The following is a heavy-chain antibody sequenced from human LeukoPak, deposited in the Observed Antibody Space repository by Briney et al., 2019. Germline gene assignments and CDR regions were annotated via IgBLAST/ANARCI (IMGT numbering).Heavy chain of an antibody. J-gene: IGHJ4*02. CDR1: GYTFTGYY. V-gene: IGHV1-2*02. CDR2: INPNSGGT. D-gene: IGHD3-22*01. Sequence: ASVKVSCEASGYTFTGYYMHWVRQAPGQGLEWMGWINPNSGGTNYAQKFQGRVTMTRDTSISTAYMELSRLRSDDTAVYYCAREENSSGYPYFDNWGQGTLVTVSS. CDR3: AREENSSGYPYFDN.